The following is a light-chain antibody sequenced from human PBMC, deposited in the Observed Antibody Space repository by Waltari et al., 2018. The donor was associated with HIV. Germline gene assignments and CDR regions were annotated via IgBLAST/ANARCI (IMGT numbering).Light chain of an antibody. CDR3: QSHDRSLSGPWV. CDR1: SSNIGAGYD. Sequence: QSVLTQPPSVSGAPGQPVTISCDGSSSNIGAGYDVHWYKQVPGTSPKLVIYSNINRPSGVPDRFSASKSGTSASLAITGLQAEDEAHYYCQSHDRSLSGPWVFGGGTKLTVL. CDR2: SNI. J-gene: IGLJ3*02. V-gene: IGLV1-40*01.